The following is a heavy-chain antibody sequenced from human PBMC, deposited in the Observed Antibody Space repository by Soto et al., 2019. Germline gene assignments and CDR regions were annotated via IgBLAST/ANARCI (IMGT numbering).Heavy chain of an antibody. V-gene: IGHV1-2*02. CDR2: INPNSGCT. CDR3: ARDSGPYGFDP. Sequence: ASVKVSCKASGYTFTGYYMHWVRQAPGQGLEWMGWINPNSGCTNYAQKFQGRVTMARDTSISTAYMELSRLRSDDTAVYYCARDSGPYGFDPWGQGTLVTVSS. CDR1: GYTFTGYY. J-gene: IGHJ5*02. D-gene: IGHD4-17*01.